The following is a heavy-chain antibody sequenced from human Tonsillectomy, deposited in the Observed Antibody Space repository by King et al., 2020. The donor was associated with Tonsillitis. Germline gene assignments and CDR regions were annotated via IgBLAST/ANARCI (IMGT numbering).Heavy chain of an antibody. V-gene: IGHV1-2*02. Sequence: VQLVESGAEVKKPGASVKVSCKASGYTFTGYYMHWVRQAPGQGLEWMGWINPNSGGTNYAQKFQGRVTMTRDTSISTAYMELSRLGSDDTAVYYCAGVRGYNWKLDAFDIWGQGTMVTVSS. CDR3: AGVRGYNWKLDAFDI. CDR2: INPNSGGT. D-gene: IGHD1-20*01. J-gene: IGHJ3*02. CDR1: GYTFTGYY.